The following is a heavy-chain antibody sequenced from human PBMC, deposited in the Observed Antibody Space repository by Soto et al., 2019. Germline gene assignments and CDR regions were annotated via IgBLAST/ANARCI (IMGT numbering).Heavy chain of an antibody. V-gene: IGHV3-23*01. CDR3: APGPLVGANYKYYAMDV. Sequence: EVPLLESGGGLVQPGGSLRLSCAASGFTISTAMTWVRQAPGKGLGWVSSFSGDGINTYYADSVKGRFTFSRDNSKNTVYLQMDNLRVEDTAVYHCAPGPLVGANYKYYAMDVWGQGTTVTVSS. D-gene: IGHD1-26*01. J-gene: IGHJ6*02. CDR1: GFTISTA. CDR2: FSGDGINT.